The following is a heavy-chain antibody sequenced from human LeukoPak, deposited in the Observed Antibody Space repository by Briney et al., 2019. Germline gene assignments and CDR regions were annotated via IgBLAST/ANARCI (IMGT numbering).Heavy chain of an antibody. J-gene: IGHJ6*03. CDR1: GFTFSSYG. V-gene: IGHV3-30*02. Sequence: GGSLRLSCAASGFTFSSYGMYWVRQAPGKGLEWVAFIRFDGSEKYYADSVKGRFTISRDNSKNALNLQMNNLRSEDTAVYFCAKGGVRTFRYYMDVWGKGTTVTISS. D-gene: IGHD3-10*01. CDR3: AKGGVRTFRYYMDV. CDR2: IRFDGSEK.